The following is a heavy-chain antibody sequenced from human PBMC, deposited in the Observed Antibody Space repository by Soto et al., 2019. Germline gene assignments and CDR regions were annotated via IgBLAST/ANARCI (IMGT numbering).Heavy chain of an antibody. V-gene: IGHV4-31*03. CDR1: GGSISSGGYC. CDR2: IYYSGST. Sequence: PSETLSLTCTVSGGSISSGGYCWSWIRQHPGKGLEWIGYIYYSGSTYYNPSLKSRVTISVDTSKNQFSLKLSSVTAADTAVYYCARVVKVRGPVTVNWFDPWGQGTLVTVSS. J-gene: IGHJ5*02. CDR3: ARVVKVRGPVTVNWFDP. D-gene: IGHD3-10*01.